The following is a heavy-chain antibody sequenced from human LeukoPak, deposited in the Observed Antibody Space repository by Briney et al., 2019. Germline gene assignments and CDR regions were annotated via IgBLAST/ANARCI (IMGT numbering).Heavy chain of an antibody. D-gene: IGHD2-15*01. CDR3: ARAGYCSGGSCYLSGMDV. CDR1: GGTFSSYA. CDR2: IIPILGIA. J-gene: IGHJ6*02. V-gene: IGHV1-69*04. Sequence: SVKVSCKASGGTFSSYAISWVRQAPGQGLEWMGRIIPILGIANYAQKFQGRVTITADKSTSTAYMELSSLRSEDTAVYHCARAGYCSGGSCYLSGMDVWGQGTTVTVSS.